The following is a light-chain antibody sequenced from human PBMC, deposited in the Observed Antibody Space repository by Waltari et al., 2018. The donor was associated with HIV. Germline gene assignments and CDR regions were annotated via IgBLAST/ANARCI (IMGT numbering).Light chain of an antibody. Sequence: IVMTQSPDSLPVSLGERATINCRSRRNLYFKANKQKDLGWYQQKPGQSPKVLSYWASTRASGVPGRFSGSGSGTDFNLTISSLQADDVAVYYGQQYNTIDSTFGGGTKVEIK. CDR3: QQYNTIDST. CDR1: RNLYFKANKQKD. CDR2: WAS. V-gene: IGKV4-1*01. J-gene: IGKJ4*01.